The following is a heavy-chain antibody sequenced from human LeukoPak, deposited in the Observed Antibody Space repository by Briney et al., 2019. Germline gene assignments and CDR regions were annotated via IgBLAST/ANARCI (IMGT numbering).Heavy chain of an antibody. D-gene: IGHD2-15*01. CDR1: GFTFSSYG. CDR2: IWYDGSNK. J-gene: IGHJ4*02. Sequence: GGSLRLSCAASGFTFSSYGMHWVRQAPVKGLEWVAVIWYDGSNKYYADSVKGRFTISRDNSKNTLYLQMNSLRAEDTAVYYCARDARYCSAFDYWGQGTLVTVSS. CDR3: ARDARYCSAFDY. V-gene: IGHV3-33*08.